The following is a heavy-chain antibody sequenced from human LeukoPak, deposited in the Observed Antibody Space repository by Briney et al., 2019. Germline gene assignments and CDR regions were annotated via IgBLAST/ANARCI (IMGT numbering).Heavy chain of an antibody. CDR1: GGSISSHY. D-gene: IGHD6-13*01. CDR2: IYYSGST. Sequence: PSETLSLTCIVSGGSISSHYWSWLRQPPGKGLEWIGYIYYSGSTNYNPSLKSRATISVDTSKNQFSLNLSSVTAADTAVYYCARGYSSSWFYWGQGTLVTVSS. CDR3: ARGYSSSWFY. V-gene: IGHV4-59*11. J-gene: IGHJ4*02.